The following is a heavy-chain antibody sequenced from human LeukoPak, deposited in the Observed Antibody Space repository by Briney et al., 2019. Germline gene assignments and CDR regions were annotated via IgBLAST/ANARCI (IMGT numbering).Heavy chain of an antibody. CDR1: GGSVSSGSYY. Sequence: SETLSLTCTVSGGSVSSGSYYWRWLGQPPGKGLEWIGYIHYSGSTNYNPSLKSRVTISVDSSKNQFSLKLSSVTAADTAVYYCARVYSGSYWFDYWGQGTLVTVSS. CDR3: ARVYSGSYWFDY. V-gene: IGHV4-61*01. CDR2: IHYSGST. J-gene: IGHJ4*02. D-gene: IGHD1-26*01.